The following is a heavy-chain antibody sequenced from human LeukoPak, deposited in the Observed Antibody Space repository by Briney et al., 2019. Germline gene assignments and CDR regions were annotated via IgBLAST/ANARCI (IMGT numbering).Heavy chain of an antibody. D-gene: IGHD5-18*01. J-gene: IGHJ4*02. V-gene: IGHV3-23*01. Sequence: GGSLGLSCAASGFNFRTSGMSWVRQAPGKGLEWVSAISGSGVSTYYADSVKGRFTISRDNSKNTLYLQMNSLRAEDTAVYYCAKEYGYTYGEFDYWGQGTLVTVSS. CDR1: GFNFRTSG. CDR3: AKEYGYTYGEFDY. CDR2: ISGSGVST.